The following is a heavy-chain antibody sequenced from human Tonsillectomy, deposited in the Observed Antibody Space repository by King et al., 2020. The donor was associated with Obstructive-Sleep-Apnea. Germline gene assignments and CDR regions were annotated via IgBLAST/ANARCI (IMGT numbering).Heavy chain of an antibody. CDR3: ARDRGCDMLADHHSDELDI. J-gene: IGHJ3*02. CDR2: IKQDGSEK. D-gene: IGHD3-9*01. CDR1: GFTFSSYS. V-gene: IGHV3-7*03. Sequence: VQLVESGGGLVQPGGSLTLSCAASGFTFSSYSMRWVRQAPGKGLEWVANIKQDGSEKYYVDSVKGRFTISRENAKSSLYLQMNSLRAEETALYYCARDRGCDMLADHHSDELDIWGQGTMVTVSS.